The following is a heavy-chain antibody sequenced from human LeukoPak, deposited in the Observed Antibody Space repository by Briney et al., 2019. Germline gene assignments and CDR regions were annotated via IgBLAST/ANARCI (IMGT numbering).Heavy chain of an antibody. J-gene: IGHJ4*02. CDR1: GGSISSYY. D-gene: IGHD4-17*01. CDR3: ARHGDYGDYFGY. Sequence: SETLSLTCTVSGGSISSYYWSWIRKPPGKGLEWIGYIYYSGSTNYSPSLKSRVTISVDTSKNQFSLKLSSVTAADTAVYYCARHGDYGDYFGYWGQGTLVTVSS. V-gene: IGHV4-59*08. CDR2: IYYSGST.